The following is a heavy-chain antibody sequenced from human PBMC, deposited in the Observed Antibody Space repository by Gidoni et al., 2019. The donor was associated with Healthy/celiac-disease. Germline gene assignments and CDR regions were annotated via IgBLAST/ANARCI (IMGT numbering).Heavy chain of an antibody. J-gene: IGHJ6*03. Sequence: EVPLVESGGGLIQPGGSLRLSCAALGFTVGSKYMSWVRQAPGKGLGWVSVIHSRVSTYYADSVKCRFTISRANSKNTLYLQMNSLRAENTAVYYCARKCTAMVDGYYYYYMDVWGKGTTVTVSS. D-gene: IGHD5-18*01. V-gene: IGHV3-53*01. CDR1: GFTVGSKY. CDR2: IHSRVST. CDR3: ARKCTAMVDGYYYYYMDV.